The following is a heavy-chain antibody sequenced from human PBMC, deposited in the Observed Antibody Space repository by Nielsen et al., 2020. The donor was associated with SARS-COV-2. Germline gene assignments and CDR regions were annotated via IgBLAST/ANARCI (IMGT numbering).Heavy chain of an antibody. V-gene: IGHV3-21*01. CDR1: GFTFSSYS. J-gene: IGHJ6*03. Sequence: GGSLRLSCAASGFTFSSYSMNWVRQAPGKGLEWVSSISSSSSHIYYADSVKGRFTISRDNAKNSLYLQMNSLRAEDTAVYYCARGGQLGYYYYVDVWGKGTTVTVSS. CDR2: ISSSSSHI. CDR3: ARGGQLGYYYYVDV. D-gene: IGHD6-13*01.